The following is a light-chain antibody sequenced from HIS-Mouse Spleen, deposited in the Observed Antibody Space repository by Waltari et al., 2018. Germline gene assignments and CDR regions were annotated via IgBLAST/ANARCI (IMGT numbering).Light chain of an antibody. CDR2: EDG. CDR3: YSTDSSGNHRV. V-gene: IGLV3-10*01. CDR1: ALPKTY. Sequence: SYELTQPPSVSVSPGHTARITCSGDALPKTYAYWYQQKSGQAPVLVIYEDGKRPSGIPERFSGSSSGTMATLTISGAQVEDEADYYCYSTDSSGNHRVFGGGTKLTVL. J-gene: IGLJ2*01.